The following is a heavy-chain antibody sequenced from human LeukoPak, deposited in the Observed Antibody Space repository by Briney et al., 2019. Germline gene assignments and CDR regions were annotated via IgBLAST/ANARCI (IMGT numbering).Heavy chain of an antibody. Sequence: GGSLRLSCAASGFTFSSYSMNWVRQAPGKGLEWVXXXXXXXXXVYYADSVKGRFTISRDNAKNSLYLQMNSLRAEDTAVYYCARDCDYDILTGYLNGDAFDIWGQGTMVTVSS. CDR3: ARDCDYDILTGYLNGDAFDI. V-gene: IGHV3-48*01. CDR2: XXXXXXXV. J-gene: IGHJ3*02. CDR1: GFTFSSYS. D-gene: IGHD3-9*01.